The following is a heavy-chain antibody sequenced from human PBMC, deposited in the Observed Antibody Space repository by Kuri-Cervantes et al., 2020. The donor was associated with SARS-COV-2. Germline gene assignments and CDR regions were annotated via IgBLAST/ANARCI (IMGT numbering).Heavy chain of an antibody. Sequence: SETLSLTCTVSGGSISSYYWSWIRQPPGKGLEWIGYIYYSESTNYNPSLKSRVTISVDTSKNQFSLKLSSVTAADTAVYYCARETAFGVVIGFDYWGQGTLVTVSS. J-gene: IGHJ4*02. D-gene: IGHD3-3*01. CDR3: ARETAFGVVIGFDY. CDR1: GGSISSYY. CDR2: IYYSEST. V-gene: IGHV4-59*01.